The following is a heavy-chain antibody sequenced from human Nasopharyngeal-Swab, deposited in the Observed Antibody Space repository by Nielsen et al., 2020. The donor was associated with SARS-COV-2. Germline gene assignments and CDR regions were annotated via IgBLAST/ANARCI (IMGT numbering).Heavy chain of an antibody. Sequence: GGSLRLSCAASGFTFADYAMHWVRQAPGKGLEWVSGISWNSGSIGYADSVKGRFTISRDNAKNSLYLQMNSLRAEDTALYYCAKDIKVVITTSAFDVWGQGTMVTVSS. J-gene: IGHJ3*01. CDR2: ISWNSGSI. CDR3: AKDIKVVITTSAFDV. V-gene: IGHV3-9*01. CDR1: GFTFADYA. D-gene: IGHD3-22*01.